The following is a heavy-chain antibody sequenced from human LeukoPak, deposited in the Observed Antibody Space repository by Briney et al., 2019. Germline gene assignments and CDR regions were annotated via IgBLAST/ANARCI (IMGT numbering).Heavy chain of an antibody. J-gene: IGHJ6*03. CDR2: IYYSGST. CDR3: ARNNYYGSGSYYNPDYYYYYYMDV. CDR1: GGSISSYY. V-gene: IGHV4-59*08. Sequence: RASETLSLTCTVSGGSISSYYWSWIRQPPGKGLEWIGYIYYSGSTNYNPSLNSRVTISVDTSKNQFSLKLSSVTAADTAVYYCARNNYYGSGSYYNPDYYYYYYMDVWGRGTTVTVSS. D-gene: IGHD3-10*01.